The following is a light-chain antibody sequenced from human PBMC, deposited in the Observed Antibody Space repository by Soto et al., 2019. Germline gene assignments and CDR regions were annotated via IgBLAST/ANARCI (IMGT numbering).Light chain of an antibody. CDR2: DAS. CDR3: QQRIAN. Sequence: EIVLTQSPATLSLSPGERATLSCRASQSVSNYLAWYQQKPGQAPRLLIYDASNRATGIPARFSGSGSGTAFTLTISGLEAEDFAVYYCQQRIANFGQGTRLDIK. V-gene: IGKV3-11*01. CDR1: QSVSNY. J-gene: IGKJ5*01.